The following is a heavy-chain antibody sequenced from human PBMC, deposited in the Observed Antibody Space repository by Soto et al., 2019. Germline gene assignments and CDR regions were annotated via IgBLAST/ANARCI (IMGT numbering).Heavy chain of an antibody. V-gene: IGHV1-3*01. CDR3: ARGYYDTSGSLMY. Sequence: GASVKVSCKASGGTFSSYAISWVRQAPGQRLEWMGWITAGNGNTKYSQKFQGRVTITRDTSASTAYMELSSLRSEDTAVYYCARGYYDTSGSLMYWGQGTLVTVSS. CDR1: GGTFSSYA. J-gene: IGHJ4*02. CDR2: ITAGNGNT. D-gene: IGHD3-22*01.